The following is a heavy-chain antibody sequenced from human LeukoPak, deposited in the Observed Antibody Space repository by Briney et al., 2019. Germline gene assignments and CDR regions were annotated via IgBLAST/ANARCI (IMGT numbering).Heavy chain of an antibody. D-gene: IGHD2-21*02. J-gene: IGHJ4*02. CDR1: GYSFSNYW. V-gene: IGHV5-51*01. CDR3: AIPPGYCGNDCSFDH. CDR2: TYPGDYET. Sequence: GESLKISCEGSGYSFSNYWIGWVRQMPGKGLEWMGITYPGDYETRYSPSFQGLVTISVDKSISTAYLQWSSLEASDTAMYYCAIPPGYCGNDCSFDHWGQGTLVTVPS.